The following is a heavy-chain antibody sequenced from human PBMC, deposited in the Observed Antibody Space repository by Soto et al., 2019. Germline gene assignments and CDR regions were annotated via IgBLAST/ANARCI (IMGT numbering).Heavy chain of an antibody. Sequence: DVQLVESGGGVVQPGRSLRLSCAASGFTFDDYAMHWVRLAPGKGLEWVSTISWNSGVIGYADSVMGRFTISRDNAKNSLFMQMNSLRVEDTALYYCAKDIAPTTREGHDAFDVWGQGTMVTVSS. V-gene: IGHV3-9*01. J-gene: IGHJ3*01. CDR3: AKDIAPTTREGHDAFDV. CDR2: ISWNSGVI. CDR1: GFTFDDYA. D-gene: IGHD1-1*01.